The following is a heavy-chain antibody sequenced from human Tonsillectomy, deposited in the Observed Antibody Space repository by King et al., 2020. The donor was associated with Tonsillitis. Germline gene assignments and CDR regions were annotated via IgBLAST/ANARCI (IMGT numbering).Heavy chain of an antibody. CDR3: ARHVDGSSGGYYSDY. CDR1: GYSFTSYW. CDR2: IDPSDTYT. D-gene: IGHD6-19*01. Sequence: QLVESGAEVKKPGESLRISCKCSGYSFTSYWISCVRQMPVKVLECMGRIDPSDTYTNSGPSFPGHVTVSADKSISTAYLQWSSLKASDTAMYYCARHVDGSSGGYYSDYWGQGSLVTVSS. J-gene: IGHJ4*02. V-gene: IGHV5-10-1*03.